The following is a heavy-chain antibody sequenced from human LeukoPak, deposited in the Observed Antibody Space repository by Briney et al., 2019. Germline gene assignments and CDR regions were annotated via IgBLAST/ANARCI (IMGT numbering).Heavy chain of an antibody. CDR1: AGSLSSYY. J-gene: IGHJ6*03. V-gene: IGHV4-59*01. Sequence: SETLSLACTVSAGSLSSYYWSWIRQPPGKGLEWIGCIYYSGSTNYNPSLKSRVTMSVDTSKNHFSLNLSSVTAADTAVYYCARVATHYYHYMDVWGKGTTVTASS. CDR3: ARVATHYYHYMDV. CDR2: IYYSGST. D-gene: IGHD2-21*02.